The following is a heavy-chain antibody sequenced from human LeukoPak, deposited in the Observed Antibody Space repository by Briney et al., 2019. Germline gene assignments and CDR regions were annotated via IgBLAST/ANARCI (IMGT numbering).Heavy chain of an antibody. CDR3: ARRDSSSWYGLDY. CDR2: ISCNSGSI. V-gene: IGHV3-9*01. J-gene: IGHJ4*02. CDR1: GFTFDDYG. D-gene: IGHD6-13*01. Sequence: GGSLRLSCAASGFTFDDYGMHWVRQAPGKGLEWVSCISCNSGSIGYVDSVKGRFTISRDNAKNSLYLQMNSLRAEDTAVYYCARRDSSSWYGLDYWGQGTLVTVSS.